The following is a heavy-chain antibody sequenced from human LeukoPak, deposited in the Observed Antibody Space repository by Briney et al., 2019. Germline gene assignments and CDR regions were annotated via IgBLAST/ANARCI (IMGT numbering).Heavy chain of an antibody. D-gene: IGHD3-10*01. Sequence: SETLSLTCTVSGGSISSYYWSWIRQPAGKGLEWIGRIYTSGSTNYNPSLKSRVTMSVDTSKNQFSLKLSSVTAADTAVYYCARDRYYYGSGSLSWFDPWGQGTLVTVSP. CDR1: GGSISSYY. J-gene: IGHJ5*02. V-gene: IGHV4-4*07. CDR2: IYTSGST. CDR3: ARDRYYYGSGSLSWFDP.